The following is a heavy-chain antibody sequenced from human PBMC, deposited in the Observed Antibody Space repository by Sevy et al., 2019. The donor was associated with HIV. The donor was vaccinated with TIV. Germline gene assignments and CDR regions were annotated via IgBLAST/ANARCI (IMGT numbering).Heavy chain of an antibody. CDR2: FSFGCGKI. D-gene: IGHD2-2*01. J-gene: IGHJ4*02. Sequence: GGSPRLSCAASGFTFSSYAMSWVRQPPGKGMEWVATFSFGCGKINYADSVKGRFTISRDNSKNTLFLQMNRLRAEDTAVYYCAREGCSRPHDYWGQGTLVTVSS. CDR1: GFTFSSYA. CDR3: AREGCSRPHDY. V-gene: IGHV3-23*01.